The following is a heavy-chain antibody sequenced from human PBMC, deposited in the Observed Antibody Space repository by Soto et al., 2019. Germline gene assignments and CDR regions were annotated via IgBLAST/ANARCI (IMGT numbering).Heavy chain of an antibody. CDR1: GDSVSSNSAA. J-gene: IGHJ6*02. CDR3: ARETHYYDSSGYYNDEYYGMDV. D-gene: IGHD3-22*01. V-gene: IGHV6-1*01. Sequence: SQTLSLTCAIPGDSVSSNSAAWNWIRQSPSRGLEWLGRTYYRSKWYSDYVVSVKSRIIINPDTSKNQFSLQLNSVTPEDTAVYYCARETHYYDSSGYYNDEYYGMDVWGQGTTVTVSS. CDR2: TYYRSKWYS.